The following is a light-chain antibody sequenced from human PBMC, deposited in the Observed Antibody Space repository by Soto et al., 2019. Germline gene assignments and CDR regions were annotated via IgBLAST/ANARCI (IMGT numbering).Light chain of an antibody. Sequence: EIVMTHSPATLSVSPWEIATLSCRASQSVSSNLAWYQQNPGQAPRLLIYGASTRATGIPARFSGSGSGTEFNLTISSLQSEDFAVYYCQQYNNWLTFGGGTKVDIK. J-gene: IGKJ4*01. CDR3: QQYNNWLT. V-gene: IGKV3-15*01. CDR1: QSVSSN. CDR2: GAS.